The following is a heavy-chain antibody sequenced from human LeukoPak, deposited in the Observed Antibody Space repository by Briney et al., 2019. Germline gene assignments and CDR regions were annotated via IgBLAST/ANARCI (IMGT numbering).Heavy chain of an antibody. V-gene: IGHV4-34*01. D-gene: IGHD6-19*01. CDR2: VNHSGST. CDR1: GGSFSGYY. Sequence: SETLSLTCAVYGGSFSGYYWSWIRQPPGKGLEWIGEVNHSGSTNYNPSLKSRVTISVDTSKNQFSLKLSSVTGADTAVYYCARGGARPRYSSGWYHAFDIWGQGTMVTVSS. CDR3: ARGGARPRYSSGWYHAFDI. J-gene: IGHJ3*02.